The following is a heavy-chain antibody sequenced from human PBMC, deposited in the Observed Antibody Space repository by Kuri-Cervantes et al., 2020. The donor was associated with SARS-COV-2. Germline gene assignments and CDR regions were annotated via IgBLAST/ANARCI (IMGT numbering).Heavy chain of an antibody. Sequence: SLKISCAASGFTFDDYGMSWVRQAPGKGLEWVSGINWNGGSTGYADSVKGRFTISRDNAKNSLYLQMNSLRAEDTAVYYCARDRAGYCSSTSCFRRYDSSGYYILWGQGTLVTVSS. V-gene: IGHV3-20*04. D-gene: IGHD2-2*01. CDR1: GFTFDDYG. CDR3: ARDRAGYCSSTSCFRRYDSSGYYIL. CDR2: INWNGGST. J-gene: IGHJ4*02.